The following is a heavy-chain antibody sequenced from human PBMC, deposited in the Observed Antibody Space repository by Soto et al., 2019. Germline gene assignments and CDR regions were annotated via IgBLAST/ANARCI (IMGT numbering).Heavy chain of an antibody. CDR3: ARAGTTMVRGVISGWFDP. CDR2: IYYSGST. V-gene: IGHV4-59*01. J-gene: IGHJ5*02. Sequence: SETLSLTCTVSGVSISSYYWIWIRQPPGKGLEWIGYIYYSGSTNYNPSLKSRVTISVDTSKNQFSLKLSSVTAADTAVYYCARAGTTMVRGVISGWFDPWGQGTLVTVSS. CDR1: GVSISSYY. D-gene: IGHD3-10*01.